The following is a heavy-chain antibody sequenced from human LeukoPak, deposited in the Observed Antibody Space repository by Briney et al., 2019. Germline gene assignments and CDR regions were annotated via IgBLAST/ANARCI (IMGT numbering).Heavy chain of an antibody. J-gene: IGHJ4*01. D-gene: IGHD3-22*01. Sequence: SSSSSINYADSLKGRFTISRDNAKNSLYLQMNSLRAEDTAVYYCARVARYYYDSSGFLDYW. CDR3: ARVARYYYDSSGFLDY. V-gene: IGHV3-21*04. CDR2: SSSSSI.